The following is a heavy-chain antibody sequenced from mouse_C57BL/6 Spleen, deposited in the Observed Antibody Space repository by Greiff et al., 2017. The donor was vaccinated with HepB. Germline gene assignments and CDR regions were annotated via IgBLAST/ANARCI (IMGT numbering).Heavy chain of an antibody. CDR2: ISYDGSK. V-gene: IGHV3-6*01. CDR1: GYSITSGYY. J-gene: IGHJ1*03. CDR3: ARGTTVVAHWYFDV. D-gene: IGHD1-1*01. Sequence: DVQLQESGPGLVKPSQSLSLTCSVTGYSITSGYYWNWIRQFPGNKLEWMGYISYDGSKNYNPSLKNRISITRDTSKNQFFLKLNSVHTEDTATYYCARGTTVVAHWYFDVWGTGTTVTVSS.